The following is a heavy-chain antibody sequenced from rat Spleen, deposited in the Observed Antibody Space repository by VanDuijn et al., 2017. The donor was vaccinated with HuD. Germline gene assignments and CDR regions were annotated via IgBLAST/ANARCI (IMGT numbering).Heavy chain of an antibody. CDR3: TRDTYDFDY. J-gene: IGHJ2*01. CDR1: GFSLTSYS. CDR2: MWYDGDT. Sequence: QVQLKESGPGLVQPSQTLSLTCTVSGFSLTSYSVSWVRQPSGKGPEWMAKMWYDGDTAYSSALKSRLSISRDTSKNQVFLQMNSLQTDDTGTYYCTRDTYDFDYWGQGVMVTVSS. V-gene: IGHV2-63*01. D-gene: IGHD2-1*01.